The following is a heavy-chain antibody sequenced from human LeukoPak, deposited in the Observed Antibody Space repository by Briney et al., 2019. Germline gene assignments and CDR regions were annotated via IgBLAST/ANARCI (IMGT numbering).Heavy chain of an antibody. Sequence: GASVKVSCKASGYTFTSYYMHWVRQAPGQGLEWMGIINPSGGSTSYAQKFQGRVTMTRDTSTSTVYMELSSLRSEDTAVYYCAREYYYDSSGYYKPTPTFDYWGQGTLVTVSS. J-gene: IGHJ4*02. V-gene: IGHV1-46*03. D-gene: IGHD3-22*01. CDR2: INPSGGST. CDR1: GYTFTSYY. CDR3: AREYYYDSSGYYKPTPTFDY.